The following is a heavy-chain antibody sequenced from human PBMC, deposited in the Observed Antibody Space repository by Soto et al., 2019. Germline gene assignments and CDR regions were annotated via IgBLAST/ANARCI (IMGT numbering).Heavy chain of an antibody. CDR2: IYWDDDK. J-gene: IGHJ5*02. V-gene: IGHV2-5*02. CDR1: GFSLSISGVG. CDR3: APVPDFWSGSQLDP. D-gene: IGHD3-3*01. Sequence: QITLKESGPTLVKPTQTLTLTCTFSGFSLSISGVGVGWIRQPPGKALEWLALIYWDDDKRYSPSLKSRLTTXKXTXINQVVLTMTHMDPVDTATYYCAPVPDFWSGSQLDPWGQGTLVTVSS.